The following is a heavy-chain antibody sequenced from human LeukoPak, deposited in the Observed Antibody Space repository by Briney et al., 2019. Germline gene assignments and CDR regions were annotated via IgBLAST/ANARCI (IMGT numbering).Heavy chain of an antibody. D-gene: IGHD2-8*01. CDR2: IYYSGST. CDR1: GASIRSSIYY. Sequence: PSETLSLTCTVSGASIRSSIYYWGWIRQPPGKGLEWIGSIYYSGSTYYNPSLKSRVTLSVDTSKNQFSLKLSSVTAADTAVYYCARQERYCSNGVCLKHFDYWGQGTLVTVSS. V-gene: IGHV4-39*01. J-gene: IGHJ4*02. CDR3: ARQERYCSNGVCLKHFDY.